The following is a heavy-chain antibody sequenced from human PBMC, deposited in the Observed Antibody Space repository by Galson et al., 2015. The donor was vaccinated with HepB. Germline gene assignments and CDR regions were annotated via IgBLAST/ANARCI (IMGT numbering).Heavy chain of an antibody. Sequence: SLRLSCAASGFTFSSYSMNWVRPAPGKGLEWVSSISSSSSYIYYADSVKGRFPISRDNAKNSLYLQMNSLRAEDTAVYYCARDGCSSTSCATDYFDYWGQGTLVTVPS. J-gene: IGHJ4*02. CDR2: ISSSSSYI. D-gene: IGHD2-2*01. V-gene: IGHV3-21*01. CDR3: ARDGCSSTSCATDYFDY. CDR1: GFTFSSYS.